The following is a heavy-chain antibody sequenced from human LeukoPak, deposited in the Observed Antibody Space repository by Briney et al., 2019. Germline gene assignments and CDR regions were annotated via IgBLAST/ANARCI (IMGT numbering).Heavy chain of an antibody. V-gene: IGHV3-23*01. CDR2: ISGSGGST. D-gene: IGHD1-1*01. Sequence: PGGSLRLSCAASGFTFSSYAMSWFRQAPGKGLEWVSAISGSGGSTYYADSVKGRFTISRDNSKNTLYLQMNSLRAEDTAVYYCATTSLDDTIRPWGQGTLVTVSS. CDR1: GFTFSSYA. J-gene: IGHJ5*02. CDR3: ATTSLDDTIRP.